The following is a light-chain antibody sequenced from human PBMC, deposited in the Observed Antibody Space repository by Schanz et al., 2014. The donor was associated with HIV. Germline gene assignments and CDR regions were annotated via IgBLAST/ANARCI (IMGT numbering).Light chain of an antibody. CDR1: QSVPTTF. J-gene: IGKJ1*01. CDR2: GAS. CDR3: QHYNNWPPWT. V-gene: IGKV3-20*01. Sequence: ENVLTQSPDILSLSPGERATLSCRASQSVPTTFLAWYQQKPGLAPRLLIYGASNRATGIPDRFSGSGSGTDFTLTISRLEPEDFALYYCQHYNNWPPWTFGQGTKVEIK.